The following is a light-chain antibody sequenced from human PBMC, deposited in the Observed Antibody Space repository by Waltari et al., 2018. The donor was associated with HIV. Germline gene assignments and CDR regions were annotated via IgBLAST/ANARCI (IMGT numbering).Light chain of an antibody. CDR3: QQRSNWPPVT. Sequence: EVVLTQSPSTLSLSQGERATLSCRASQNIGNYLAWYQQKPGQAPRLLIYDASTRASGIPARFSGSGSGTDFPLTISSLEPEDVAVYYCQQRSNWPPVTFGQGTRLEI. CDR2: DAS. J-gene: IGKJ5*01. CDR1: QNIGNY. V-gene: IGKV3-11*01.